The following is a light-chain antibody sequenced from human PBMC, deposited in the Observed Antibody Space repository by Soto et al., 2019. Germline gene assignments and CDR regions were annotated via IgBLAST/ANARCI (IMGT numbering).Light chain of an antibody. V-gene: IGLV1-47*02. J-gene: IGLJ3*02. CDR3: ASSDDSLSGEV. CDR2: SNN. CDR1: SSNIGSNY. Sequence: QSVLTQPPSASGTPGQRVTISCSGSSSNIGSNYVYWYQQLPGTDPKLLIYSNNQPPSVVPDRFSGSKSSTAASLAISGLRYEEEADYYCASSDDSLSGEVFGGGTKLTVL.